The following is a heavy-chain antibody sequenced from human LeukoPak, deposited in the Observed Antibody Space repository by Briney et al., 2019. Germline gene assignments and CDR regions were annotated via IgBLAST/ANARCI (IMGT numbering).Heavy chain of an antibody. Sequence: PGRSLRLSCAASGFTFSSYGMHWVRQAPGKGLEWVAVIWYDGSNKYYADSVKGRFTISRDNSKNTLYLQMNSLRAEDTAVYYCARVDTLRLFNYWGQGTLVTVSS. D-gene: IGHD3-3*01. CDR2: IWYDGSNK. CDR3: ARVDTLRLFNY. CDR1: GFTFSSYG. J-gene: IGHJ4*02. V-gene: IGHV3-33*01.